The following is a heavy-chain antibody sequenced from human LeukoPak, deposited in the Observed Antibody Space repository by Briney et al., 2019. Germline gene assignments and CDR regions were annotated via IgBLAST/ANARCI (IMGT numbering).Heavy chain of an antibody. CDR1: GFTFSDYA. CDR2: ISSSSSYI. V-gene: IGHV3-21*01. CDR3: ARDRGGSGWSKDYYGMDV. D-gene: IGHD6-19*01. Sequence: GASLRLSCAASGFTFSDYAMSWVRQAPGKGLEWVSSISSSSSYIYYAGSVKGRFTISRDNAKNSLYLQMNSLRAEDTAVYYCARDRGGSGWSKDYYGMDVWGQGTTVTVSS. J-gene: IGHJ6*02.